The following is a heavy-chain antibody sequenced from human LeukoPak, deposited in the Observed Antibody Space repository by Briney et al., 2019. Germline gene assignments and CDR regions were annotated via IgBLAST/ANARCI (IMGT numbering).Heavy chain of an antibody. CDR1: GFTFSDYY. J-gene: IGHJ5*02. D-gene: IGHD6-13*01. Sequence: LRLSCAASGFTFSDYYMSWIRQSPGKELEWIGEINHSGRTNYNPSLKSRVTISVDTSKNQLSLKLSSVTAADTAVYYCARGRAAANITWFDPWGQGTLVTVSS. CDR3: ARGRAAANITWFDP. V-gene: IGHV4-34*01. CDR2: INHSGRT.